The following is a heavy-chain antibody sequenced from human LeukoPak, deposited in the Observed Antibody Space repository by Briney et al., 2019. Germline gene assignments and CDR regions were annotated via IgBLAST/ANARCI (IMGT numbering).Heavy chain of an antibody. CDR3: ARRGGSGRAFDY. V-gene: IGHV4-39*01. CDR1: GASISGGTYY. Sequence: PSETLSLTCSISGASISGGTYYWGWIRQPPGKGLEWIGSIYYTGSTYDNPSLKSRVTISVDTSKNQFSLELSSVTAADTAVYYCARRGGSGRAFDYWGQGTLVTVSS. D-gene: IGHD1-26*01. J-gene: IGHJ4*02. CDR2: IYYTGST.